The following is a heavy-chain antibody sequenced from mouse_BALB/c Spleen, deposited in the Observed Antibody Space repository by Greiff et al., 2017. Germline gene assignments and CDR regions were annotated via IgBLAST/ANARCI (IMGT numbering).Heavy chain of an antibody. CDR2: ISTYSGNT. V-gene: IGHV1-67*01. Sequence: QVHVKQSGPELVRPGVSVKISCKGSGYTFTDYAMHWVKQSHAKSLEWIGVISTYSGNTNYNQKFKGKATMTVDKSSSTAYMELARLTSEDSAIYYCARRQLGPLYYYAMDYWGQGTSVTVSS. J-gene: IGHJ4*01. CDR1: GYTFTDYA. CDR3: ARRQLGPLYYYAMDY. D-gene: IGHD3-2*01.